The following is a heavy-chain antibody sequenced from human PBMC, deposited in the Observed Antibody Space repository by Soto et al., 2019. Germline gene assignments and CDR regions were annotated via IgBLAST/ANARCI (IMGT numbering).Heavy chain of an antibody. CDR1: GGSFSGYY. J-gene: IGHJ4*02. V-gene: IGHV4-34*01. CDR3: ARLYCSSTSCPQG. CDR2: INHSGST. Sequence: QVQLQQWGAGLLKPSETLSLTCAVYGGSFSGYYWSWIRQPPGKGLEWIGEINHSGSTNYNPSLKSRVTISVVTSKNQFSLKLSSVTAADTAVYYCARLYCSSTSCPQGWGQGTLVTVSS. D-gene: IGHD2-2*01.